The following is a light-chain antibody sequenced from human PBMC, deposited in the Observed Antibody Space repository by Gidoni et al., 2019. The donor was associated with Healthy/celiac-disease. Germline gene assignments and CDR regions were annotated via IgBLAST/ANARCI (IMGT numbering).Light chain of an antibody. Sequence: DIQLTPSPSSWSASVGDRVTITCRASKSISSYINWYQQKPGKAPKLLIYAAASLQSGVPSRFSDSGSGTDVTLTISSLQPEDFATYDCQQSYSTLWTFGQGTKVEIK. CDR2: AAA. CDR3: QQSYSTLWT. J-gene: IGKJ1*01. CDR1: KSISSY. V-gene: IGKV1-39*01.